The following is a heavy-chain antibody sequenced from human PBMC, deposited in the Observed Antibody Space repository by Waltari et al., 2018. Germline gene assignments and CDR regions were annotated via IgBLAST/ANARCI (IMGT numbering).Heavy chain of an antibody. D-gene: IGHD5-12*01. CDR3: ARWDGYNGFDY. V-gene: IGHV4-38-2*01. Sequence: QVQLQESGPGLVKPSETLSLTCAVSGYSISSGYYWGWIRQPPGKGLEWIGSIYHSGSTYYNPSLKSRVTISVDTSKNQFSLKLSSVTAADTAVYYCARWDGYNGFDYWGQGTLVTVSS. J-gene: IGHJ4*02. CDR1: GYSISSGYY. CDR2: IYHSGST.